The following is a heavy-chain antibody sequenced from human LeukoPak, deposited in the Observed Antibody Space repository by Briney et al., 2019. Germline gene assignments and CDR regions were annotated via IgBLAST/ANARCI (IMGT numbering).Heavy chain of an antibody. V-gene: IGHV3-66*01. CDR1: GFTVSSNY. Sequence: GGSVRLSCAASGFTVSSNYMSWVRQAPGKGLEWVSVIYSGGSTYYADSVKGRFTISRDNSKNTLYLQMNSLRAEDTAVYYCARDPSFGYYYFDYWGQGTLVTVSP. CDR3: ARDPSFGYYYFDY. J-gene: IGHJ4*02. D-gene: IGHD3-22*01. CDR2: IYSGGST.